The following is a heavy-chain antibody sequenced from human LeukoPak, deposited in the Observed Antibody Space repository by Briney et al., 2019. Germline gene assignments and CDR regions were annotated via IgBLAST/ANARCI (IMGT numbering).Heavy chain of an antibody. Sequence: GGSLRLSCAASGFTFSSYAMHWVRQAPGKGLEWVAVISYDGSNKYYADSVKGRFTISRDNSKNSLYLQMNSLRAEDTALYYCARGLVVVAAKSAFSPNWFDPWGQGTLVTVSS. V-gene: IGHV3-30*04. CDR2: ISYDGSNK. CDR3: ARGLVVVAAKSAFSPNWFDP. D-gene: IGHD2-15*01. J-gene: IGHJ5*02. CDR1: GFTFSSYA.